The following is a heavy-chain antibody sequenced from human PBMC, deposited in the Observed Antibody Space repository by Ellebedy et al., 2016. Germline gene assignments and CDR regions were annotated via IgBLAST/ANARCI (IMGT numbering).Heavy chain of an antibody. V-gene: IGHV3-30*04. J-gene: IGHJ4*02. CDR2: ISYDGSNK. D-gene: IGHD3-10*01. CDR3: AKDLQGYYGQLAPTDALDY. CDR1: GFTFSSYA. Sequence: GGSLRLSCAASGFTFSSYAMHWVRQAPGKGLEWVAVISYDGSNKYYADSVKGRFTISRDNSKNTLYLQMNSLRAEDTAVYYCAKDLQGYYGQLAPTDALDYWGQGTLVTVSS.